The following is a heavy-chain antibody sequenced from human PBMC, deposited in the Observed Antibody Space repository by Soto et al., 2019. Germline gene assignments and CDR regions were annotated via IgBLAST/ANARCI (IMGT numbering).Heavy chain of an antibody. V-gene: IGHV4-31*03. CDR1: GGSISSGGYY. D-gene: IGHD6-6*01. Sequence: PSETLSLTCTVSGGSISSGGYYWSWIRQHPGKGLEWIGYIYYSGSTYYNPSLKSRVTISVDTSKNQFSLKLSSVTAADTAVYYCARKSYSSSSFWFDPWGQGTLVTVSS. CDR2: IYYSGST. CDR3: ARKSYSSSSFWFDP. J-gene: IGHJ5*02.